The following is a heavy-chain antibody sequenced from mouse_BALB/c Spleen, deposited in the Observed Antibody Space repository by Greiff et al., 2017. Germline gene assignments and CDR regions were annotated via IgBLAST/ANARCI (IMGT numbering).Heavy chain of an antibody. D-gene: IGHD1-1*02. Sequence: QVQLQQSGAELVMPGASVKMSCKASGYTFTDYWMHWVKQRPGQGLEWIGAIDTSDSYTSYNQKFKGKATLTVDESSSTAYMQLSSLTSEDSAVYYCARGPYGQDYGGQGTSVTVSS. J-gene: IGHJ4*01. CDR2: IDTSDSYT. CDR1: GYTFTDYW. CDR3: ARGPYGQDY. V-gene: IGHV1-69*01.